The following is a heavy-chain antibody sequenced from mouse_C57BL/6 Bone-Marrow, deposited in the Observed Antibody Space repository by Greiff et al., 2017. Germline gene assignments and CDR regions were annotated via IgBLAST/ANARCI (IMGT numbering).Heavy chain of an antibody. J-gene: IGHJ3*01. CDR1: GYTFTSYW. V-gene: IGHV1-69*01. Sequence: VQLQQPGAELVMPGASVKLSCKASGYTFTSYWMHWVKQRPGQGLEWIGEIDPSDSYPNYNQKFKGKSTLTVDKSSSTAYMQLSSLTSEDSAVYYCARENYGSSYWFAYWGQGTLVTVSS. CDR3: ARENYGSSYWFAY. D-gene: IGHD1-1*01. CDR2: IDPSDSYP.